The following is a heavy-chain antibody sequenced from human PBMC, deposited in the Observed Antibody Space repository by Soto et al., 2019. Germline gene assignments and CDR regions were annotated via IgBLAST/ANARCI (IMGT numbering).Heavy chain of an antibody. CDR1: GYTFTSYD. V-gene: IGHV1-8*01. D-gene: IGHD6-6*01. J-gene: IGHJ6*03. Sequence: ASVKVSCKASGYTFTSYDINWVRQATGQGLEWMGWMNPNSGNTGYAQKFQGRVTMTRNTSISTAYMELSSLRSEDTAVYYCARTSIAARNYYYYMDVWGKGTTVTVS. CDR3: ARTSIAARNYYYYMDV. CDR2: MNPNSGNT.